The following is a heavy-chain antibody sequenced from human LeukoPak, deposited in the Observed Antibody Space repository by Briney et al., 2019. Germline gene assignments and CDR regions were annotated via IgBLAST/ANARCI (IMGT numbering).Heavy chain of an antibody. J-gene: IGHJ4*02. CDR2: IRSKAYGGTT. D-gene: IGHD2-2*01. V-gene: IGHV3-49*03. CDR1: GFTFGDYA. CDR3: TRRRYCSSTSCSYFDY. Sequence: GGSLRLSRTASGFTFGDYAMSWFRQAPGKGLEWVGFIRSKAYGGTTEYAASVKGRFTISRDDSKSIAYLQMNSLKTEDTAVYYCTRRRYCSSTSCSYFDYWGQGTLVTVSS.